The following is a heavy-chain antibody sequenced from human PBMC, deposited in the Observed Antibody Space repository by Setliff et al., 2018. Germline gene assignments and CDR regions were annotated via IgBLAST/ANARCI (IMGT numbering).Heavy chain of an antibody. J-gene: IGHJ6*03. CDR2: TIPMFGTT. Sequence: ASVKVSCKASGATFSSHGISWVRQAPGQVLEWMGGTIPMFGTTEYAQKFQGRLTIITDESTNTAFMQLSSLRSDDTAVYYCVREGVDSRSSTDYRYYMDVWGKGTTVTVSS. D-gene: IGHD3-22*01. CDR1: GATFSSHG. V-gene: IGHV1-69*05. CDR3: VREGVDSRSSTDYRYYMDV.